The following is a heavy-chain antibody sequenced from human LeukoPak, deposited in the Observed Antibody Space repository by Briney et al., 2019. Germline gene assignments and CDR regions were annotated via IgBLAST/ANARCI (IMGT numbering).Heavy chain of an antibody. Sequence: GGSLRLSCAASGFTFSSYGMSWVRQAPGKGLEWVSAISASGGSTYYADSVKGRFTISRDNSKNTLFLQMNSLRAEDTAVYYCAKSPSSSPNYYFDYWGQGTLVTVSS. J-gene: IGHJ4*02. D-gene: IGHD6-6*01. V-gene: IGHV3-23*01. CDR3: AKSPSSSPNYYFDY. CDR2: ISASGGST. CDR1: GFTFSSYG.